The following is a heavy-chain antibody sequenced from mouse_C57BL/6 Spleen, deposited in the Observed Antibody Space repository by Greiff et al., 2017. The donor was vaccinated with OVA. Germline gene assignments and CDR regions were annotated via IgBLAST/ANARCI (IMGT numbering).Heavy chain of an antibody. CDR2: ISYDGSN. CDR1: GYSITSGYY. J-gene: IGHJ2*01. Sequence: EVQRVESGPGLVKPSQSLSLTCSVTGYSITSGYYWNWIRQFPGNKLEWMGYISYDGSNNYNPSLKNRISITRDTSKNQFFLKLNSVTTEDTATYYCARVDYGNPFDYWGQGTTLTVSS. D-gene: IGHD2-1*01. V-gene: IGHV3-6*01. CDR3: ARVDYGNPFDY.